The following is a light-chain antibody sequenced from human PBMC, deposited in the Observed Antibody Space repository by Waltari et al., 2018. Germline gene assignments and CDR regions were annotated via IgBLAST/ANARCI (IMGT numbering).Light chain of an antibody. CDR1: QSITSY. J-gene: IGKJ2*01. CDR3: QQSYSIPYT. V-gene: IGKV1-39*01. Sequence: DIQVTQSPSSLSASVGDRVTITCRASQSITSYLNWYQQKPGKAPNLLIYGASIFQGGVPSRFSGSGSGTDFTLTISSLQPEDFATYYCQQSYSIPYTFGQGTKLEIK. CDR2: GAS.